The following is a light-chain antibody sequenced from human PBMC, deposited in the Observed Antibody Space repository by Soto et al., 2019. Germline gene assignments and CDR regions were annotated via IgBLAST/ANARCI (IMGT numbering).Light chain of an antibody. CDR3: SSYTSSSTLDI. V-gene: IGLV2-14*01. Sequence: QSVLTQPASVSGSPGQSITISCTGTSSDVGGYNYVSWYQQHPGKAPKLMIYAVSNRPSGVSNRFSGSKSGNTASLTISGLQAEDEADYYCSSYTSSSTLDIFGGGTKLTVL. CDR2: AVS. CDR1: SSDVGGYNY. J-gene: IGLJ2*01.